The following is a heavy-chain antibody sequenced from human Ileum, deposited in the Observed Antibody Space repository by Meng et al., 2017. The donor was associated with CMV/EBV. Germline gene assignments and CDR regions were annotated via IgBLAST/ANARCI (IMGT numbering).Heavy chain of an antibody. CDR2: IYSGDSGT. J-gene: IGHJ4*02. V-gene: IGHV3-23*03. Sequence: GGSLRLSCVASGFTFRSYPMSWVRQAPGKGLEWVSLIYSGDSGTYYADSVKGRFTISRDNSKNTLYLQMNNLRAEDTAVYYCAETWDYWEQGTRVTCSS. CDR1: GFTFRSYP. CDR3: AETWDY.